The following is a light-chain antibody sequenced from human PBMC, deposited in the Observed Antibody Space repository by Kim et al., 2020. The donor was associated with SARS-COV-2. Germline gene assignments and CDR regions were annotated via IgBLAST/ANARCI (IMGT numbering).Light chain of an antibody. CDR1: KLGDKY. CDR2: QDN. CDR3: QAWDSSTARYV. V-gene: IGLV3-1*01. Sequence: SPGQTGSITCSGDKLGDKYACWYQQRPGQSPGLVIYQDNKRPSGIPERFSGSSSGNTATLTISGTQAMDEADYYCQAWDSSTARYVFGTGTKVTVL. J-gene: IGLJ1*01.